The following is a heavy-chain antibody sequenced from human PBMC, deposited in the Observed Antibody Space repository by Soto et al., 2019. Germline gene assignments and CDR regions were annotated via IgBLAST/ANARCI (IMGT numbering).Heavy chain of an antibody. J-gene: IGHJ4*02. V-gene: IGHV3-53*01. Sequence: LXLXCAASEFSVSSXCMTWVRQAPGKGLEWVSVMYSVGSTYYADSVKGRFTISRDISQNTVYLQMNRMRVDHTAVSYCARGAAVGATSYYFAYWGQGTQGTVS. CDR1: EFSVSSXC. D-gene: IGHD1-26*01. CDR3: ARGAAVGATSYYFAY. CDR2: MYSVGST.